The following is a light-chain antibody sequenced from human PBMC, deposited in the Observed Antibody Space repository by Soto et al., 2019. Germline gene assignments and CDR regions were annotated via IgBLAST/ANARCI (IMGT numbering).Light chain of an antibody. J-gene: IGKJ2*01. CDR3: QRYGSSPMYT. CDR2: GSS. CDR1: QIVGTTS. Sequence: EIVLTQSPGTLSLPPGGRATLSCRASQIVGTTSLAWYQQKPGQAPRLLIYGSSNRAPAIPDRFSGGGSGTDFTLTISGLERDDCAVYYCQRYGSSPMYTFGQGTKLEIK. V-gene: IGKV3-20*01.